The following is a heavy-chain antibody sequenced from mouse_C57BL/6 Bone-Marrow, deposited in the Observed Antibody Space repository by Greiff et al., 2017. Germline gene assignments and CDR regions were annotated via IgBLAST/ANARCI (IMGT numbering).Heavy chain of an antibody. CDR2: ISSGGSYT. J-gene: IGHJ4*01. Sequence: EVQLVESGGDLVKPGGSLKLSCAASGFTFSSYGMSWVRQTPDKRLEWVATISSGGSYTYYPDSVKGRVTISRDNAKNTLYLQMSSLKSEDTAMDYCARQKGAMDYWGQGTSVTVSS. V-gene: IGHV5-6*01. CDR1: GFTFSSYG. CDR3: ARQKGAMDY.